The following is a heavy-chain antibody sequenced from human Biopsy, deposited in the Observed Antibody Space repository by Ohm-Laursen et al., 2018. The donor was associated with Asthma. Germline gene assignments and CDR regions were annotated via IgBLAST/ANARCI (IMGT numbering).Heavy chain of an antibody. V-gene: IGHV4-30-2*06. D-gene: IGHD3-9*01. CDR3: ARMNTLIQAANYFSYAMDV. Sequence: SQTLSLTCTVSGGSLTSAYWSWVRQYPEKGLEWIGYIYHSGTTCYNPSLKSRVTISVDRSQRQFSLKVNSVTAADTAVYYCARMNTLIQAANYFSYAMDVWGQGTTVTVSS. CDR2: IYHSGTT. J-gene: IGHJ6*02. CDR1: GGSLTSAY.